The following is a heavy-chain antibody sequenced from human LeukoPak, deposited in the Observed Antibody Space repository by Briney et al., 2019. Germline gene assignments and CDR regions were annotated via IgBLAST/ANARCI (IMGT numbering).Heavy chain of an antibody. CDR3: AKDSKGSWYSSGWYAFDY. V-gene: IGHV3-9*01. D-gene: IGHD6-19*01. J-gene: IGHJ4*02. Sequence: GGSLRLSCAASGFTFDDYAMHWVRQAPGKGLEWVSGISWNSGSIGYADSVKGRFTISRDNAKNSLYLQMNSLRAEDTALYYCAKDSKGSWYSSGWYAFDYWGQGTLVTVSS. CDR1: GFTFDDYA. CDR2: ISWNSGSI.